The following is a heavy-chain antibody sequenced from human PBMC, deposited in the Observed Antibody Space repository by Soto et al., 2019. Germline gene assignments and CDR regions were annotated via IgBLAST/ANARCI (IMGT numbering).Heavy chain of an antibody. D-gene: IGHD3-22*01. J-gene: IGHJ4*02. CDR1: GYSFTSYW. CDR3: ARQIYDSDTGPNFQYYFDS. CDR2: IDPSDSYT. Sequence: PGESLKISCKGSGYSFTSYWISWVRQMPGKGLEWMGRIDPSDSYTNYSPSFQGHVTISATKSITTVFLQWSSLRASDTAMYYCARQIYDSDTGPNFQYYFDSWGQGTPVTVSS. V-gene: IGHV5-10-1*01.